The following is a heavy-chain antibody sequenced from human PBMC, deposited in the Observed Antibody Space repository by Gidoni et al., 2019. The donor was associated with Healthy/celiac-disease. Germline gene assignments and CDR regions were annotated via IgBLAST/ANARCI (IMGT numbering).Heavy chain of an antibody. D-gene: IGHD4-17*01. CDR2: INHSVST. J-gene: IGHJ6*02. CDR1: GGSFSGYY. Sequence: QVQLQQWGAGLLKPSETLSLTCAVYGGSFSGYYWSWIRQPTGKGLEWIGEINHSVSTNYNPSRKSRVTISVDTSKNQFALKLSSVTAADTAVYYCARDGLSRDGDYKDYYYYGMDVWGQGTTVTVSS. CDR3: ARDGLSRDGDYKDYYYYGMDV. V-gene: IGHV4-34*01.